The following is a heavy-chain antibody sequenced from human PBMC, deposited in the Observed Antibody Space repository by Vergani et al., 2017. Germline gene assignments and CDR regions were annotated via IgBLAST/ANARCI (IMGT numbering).Heavy chain of an antibody. CDR2: IKQDGSEK. J-gene: IGHJ3*02. V-gene: IGHV3-7*01. D-gene: IGHD3-3*01. CDR1: GFTFSSYW. Sequence: EVQLLESGGGLVQPGGSLRLSCAASGFTFSSYWMSWVRQAPGKGLEWVANIKQDGSEKYYVDSVKGRFTITRDNAKNSLYLQMNSLRAEDTAVYYCARGDDFWSGYYFSAFDIWGQGTMVTVSS. CDR3: ARGDDFWSGYYFSAFDI.